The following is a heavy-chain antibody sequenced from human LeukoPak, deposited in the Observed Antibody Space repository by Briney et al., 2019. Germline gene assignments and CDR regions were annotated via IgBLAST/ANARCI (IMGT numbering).Heavy chain of an antibody. J-gene: IGHJ2*01. CDR1: GYTFTSYD. CDR3: ARGALYCSGGTCYTGWYFDL. CDR2: MNPNSGNT. D-gene: IGHD2-15*01. V-gene: IGHV1-8*01. Sequence: GASVKVSCKSSGYTFTSYDINWVRQATGQGLEWMGWMNPNSGNTGYAQKFQGRVTMTRDTSIGTAYMELSSLRSEDTAVYYCARGALYCSGGTCYTGWYFDLWGRGTLVTVSS.